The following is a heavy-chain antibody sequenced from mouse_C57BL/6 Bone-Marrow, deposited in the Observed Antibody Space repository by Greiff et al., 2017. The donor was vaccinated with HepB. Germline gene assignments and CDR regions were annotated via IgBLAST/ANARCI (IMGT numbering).Heavy chain of an antibody. J-gene: IGHJ2*01. Sequence: EVQLKESGPGLVKPSQSLSLTCSVTGYSITSGYYWNWIRQFPGNKLEWMGYISYDGSNNYNPSLKNRISITRDTSKNQFFLKLNSVTTEDTATYYCARGLYFDYWGQGTTLTVSS. CDR1: GYSITSGYY. CDR3: ARGLYFDY. CDR2: ISYDGSN. V-gene: IGHV3-6*01.